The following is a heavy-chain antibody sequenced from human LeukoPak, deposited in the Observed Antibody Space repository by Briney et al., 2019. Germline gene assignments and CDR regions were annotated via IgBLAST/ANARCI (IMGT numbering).Heavy chain of an antibody. CDR1: GFTFSSYA. Sequence: GGSLRLSCAASGFTFSSYAMHWVRQAPGKGLEYVSAISSNGGSTYYANSVKGRFTISRDNSKNTLYLQMGSLRAEDMAVYYCARDGLSSTNAFDIWGQGTMVTASS. J-gene: IGHJ3*02. CDR3: ARDGLSSTNAFDI. V-gene: IGHV3-64*01. D-gene: IGHD6-13*01. CDR2: ISSNGGST.